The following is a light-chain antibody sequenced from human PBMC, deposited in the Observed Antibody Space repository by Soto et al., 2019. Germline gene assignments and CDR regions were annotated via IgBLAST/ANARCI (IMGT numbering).Light chain of an antibody. J-gene: IGLJ1*01. Sequence: QLVLTQPPSASGTAGQVVTISCSGGDSNIGSNSVYWYQHLPRMAPKLLIYYNNQRPSGVPDRFSGSRSGTSASLAIVGLRSEDEAVYYGAAWDAPLSACVFGNGTKLTVL. CDR3: AAWDAPLSACV. V-gene: IGLV1-47*02. CDR1: DSNIGSNS. CDR2: YNN.